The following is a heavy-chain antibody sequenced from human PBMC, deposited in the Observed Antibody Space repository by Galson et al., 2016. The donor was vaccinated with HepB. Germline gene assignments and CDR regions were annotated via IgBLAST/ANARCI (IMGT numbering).Heavy chain of an antibody. CDR3: ARDSDTTGDF. J-gene: IGHJ4*02. D-gene: IGHD1-1*01. CDR2: INPTGGST. V-gene: IGHV1-46*01. Sequence: SVKVSCKASGYTFTSYQMHWVRQAPGQGLEWMGIINPTGGSTIYAEKFQGRLTMTRDKSTSTFYMDLSGLRSEDTAMYYCARDSDTTGDFWGQGTLVTVSS. CDR1: GYTFTSYQ.